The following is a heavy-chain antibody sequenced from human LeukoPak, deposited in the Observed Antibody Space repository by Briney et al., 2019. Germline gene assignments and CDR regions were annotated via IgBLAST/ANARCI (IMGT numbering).Heavy chain of an antibody. V-gene: IGHV4-34*01. Sequence: SSETLSLTCAVSGGSFSVHYWSWIRQPPGKGLEWIGEINQSGSTTYNPSLKSRVTLSVDTSKNQFSLTLSSVTAADTAVYYCATSYIGGFGKPDYWGQGTLVTVSS. CDR2: INQSGST. J-gene: IGHJ4*02. CDR3: ATSYIGGFGKPDY. CDR1: GGSFSVHY. D-gene: IGHD3-16*01.